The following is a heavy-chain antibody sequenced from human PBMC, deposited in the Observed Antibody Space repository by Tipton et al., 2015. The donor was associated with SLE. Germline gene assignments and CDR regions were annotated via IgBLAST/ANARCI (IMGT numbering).Heavy chain of an antibody. CDR1: GYSFANYW. CDR3: AAEDGLLWFGATFRY. CDR2: IWYDGSNK. D-gene: IGHD3-10*01. Sequence: QLVQSGAEVKKPGESLKISCKGSGYSFANYWIGWVRQMPGKGLEWVAVIWYDGSNKYYADSVKGRFTISRDNSKNTLYLQMNSLRAEDTAVYYCAAEDGLLWFGATFRYWGQGTLVTVSS. V-gene: IGHV3-33*01. J-gene: IGHJ4*02.